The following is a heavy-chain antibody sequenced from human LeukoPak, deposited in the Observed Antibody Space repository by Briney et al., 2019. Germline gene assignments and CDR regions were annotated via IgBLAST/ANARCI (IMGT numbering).Heavy chain of an antibody. CDR3: ARTVIYYDSSGHNWFDP. D-gene: IGHD3-22*01. J-gene: IGHJ5*02. V-gene: IGHV1-2*02. CDR2: INPNSGGT. CDR1: GYTFTDYY. Sequence: ASVKVSCKASGYTFTDYYMHWVRQAPGQGLEWMGWINPNSGGTNYAQKFQGRVTMTRDTSISTAYMELSRLRPDDTAVYYCARTVIYYDSSGHNWFDPWGQGTLVTVSS.